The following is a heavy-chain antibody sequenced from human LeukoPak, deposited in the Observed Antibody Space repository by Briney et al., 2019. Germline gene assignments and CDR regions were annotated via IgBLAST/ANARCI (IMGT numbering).Heavy chain of an antibody. CDR1: GYTFTSYD. Sequence: ASVKVSCKASGYTFTSYDINWVRQAPGQGLEWMGWINPNSGNTDYAPKFQGRVTMTRNTSITTAYMELSSLRSEDTAVYYCARAQRYCAGTSCYATVAYWGQGTLVTVSS. D-gene: IGHD2-2*01. J-gene: IGHJ4*02. CDR3: ARAQRYCAGTSCYATVAY. V-gene: IGHV1-8*01. CDR2: INPNSGNT.